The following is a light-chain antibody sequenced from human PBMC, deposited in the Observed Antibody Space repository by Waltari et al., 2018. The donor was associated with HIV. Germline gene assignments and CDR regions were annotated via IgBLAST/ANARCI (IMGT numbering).Light chain of an antibody. CDR3: QSYDSGLSVV. CDR2: GDT. J-gene: IGLJ3*02. Sequence: QSALTQPPSVSGAPGQRVPIPCTGNSSTIGAGFDVPWYQQLPETAPKLLIYGDTNRPAGVPDRFSGSKSGTSASLAITGLQAEDEADYYCQSYDSGLSVVFGGGTKLTVL. V-gene: IGLV1-40*01. CDR1: SSTIGAGFD.